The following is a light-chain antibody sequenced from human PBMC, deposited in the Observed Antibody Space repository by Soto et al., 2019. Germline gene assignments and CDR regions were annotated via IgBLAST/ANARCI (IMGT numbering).Light chain of an antibody. J-gene: IGKJ2*01. V-gene: IGKV3-20*01. Sequence: ENVLTQSPGTLSLYPGERATLSCRASQSVSSSYIAWYQQKPGQAPRLLIYGSSRRATDIPDRSSGSGSGTDFTLTISRLEPEDFAVYYCQQYGGSPLYTFGQGTKLEIK. CDR3: QQYGGSPLYT. CDR1: QSVSSSY. CDR2: GSS.